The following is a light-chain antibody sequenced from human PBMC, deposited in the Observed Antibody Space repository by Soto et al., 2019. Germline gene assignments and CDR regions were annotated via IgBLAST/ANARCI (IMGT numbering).Light chain of an antibody. Sequence: QTVVTQEPSFSVSPGGTVTLTCGLSSGSVSTSYYPSWYQQTPGQAPRTLIYSTNTRSSGVPDRFSGSILGNKAALTITGAQADDESDYYCVLYMGSGNLWVFGGGTKVTVL. CDR1: SGSVSTSYY. CDR3: VLYMGSGNLWV. CDR2: STN. V-gene: IGLV8-61*01. J-gene: IGLJ3*02.